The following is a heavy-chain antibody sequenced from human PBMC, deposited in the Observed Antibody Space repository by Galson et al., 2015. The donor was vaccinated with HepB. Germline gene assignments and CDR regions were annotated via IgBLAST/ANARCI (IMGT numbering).Heavy chain of an antibody. D-gene: IGHD5-12*01. J-gene: IGHJ6*02. Sequence: PALVKPTQTLTLTCTFSGFSLSTSGVGVGWIRQPPGKALEWLALIYWDDDKRYSPSLKSRLTITKDTSKNQVVLTMTSMDPVDTATYYCAHRQRLRDRYYYAMDVWGQGTTVTVSS. CDR3: AHRQRLRDRYYYAMDV. CDR2: IYWDDDK. CDR1: GFSLSTSGVG. V-gene: IGHV2-5*02.